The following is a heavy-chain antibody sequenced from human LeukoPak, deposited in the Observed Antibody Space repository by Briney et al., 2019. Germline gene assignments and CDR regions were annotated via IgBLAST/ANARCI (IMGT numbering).Heavy chain of an antibody. Sequence: PGGSLRLSCAASGFTFSSYAMHWVRQAPGKGLEWVAVISYDGSNKYYADSVKGRFTISRDNSKNTLYLQMNSLRAEDTAVYYCARVKLNGNCLDYWGQGTLVTVSS. J-gene: IGHJ4*02. CDR1: GFTFSSYA. V-gene: IGHV3-30-3*01. CDR3: ARVKLNGNCLDY. CDR2: ISYDGSNK. D-gene: IGHD1-1*01.